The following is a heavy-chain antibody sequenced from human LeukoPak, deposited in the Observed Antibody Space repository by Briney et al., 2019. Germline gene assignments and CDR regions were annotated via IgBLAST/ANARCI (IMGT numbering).Heavy chain of an antibody. CDR3: ARRVGSGWPVQH. Sequence: ASVKVSCKVSGYTFTSYDINWVRQATGQGLEWMGWMNPNSGNTGYAQKFQGRLNMTRNTSIDTAYMELSSLRSDDTAVYYCARRVGSGWPVQHWGQGTLVTVSS. CDR2: MNPNSGNT. J-gene: IGHJ1*01. V-gene: IGHV1-8*01. CDR1: GYTFTSYD. D-gene: IGHD6-19*01.